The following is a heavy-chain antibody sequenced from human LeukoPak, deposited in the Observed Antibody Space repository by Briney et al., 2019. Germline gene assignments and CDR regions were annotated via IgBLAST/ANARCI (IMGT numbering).Heavy chain of an antibody. CDR1: GFTFSSYA. Sequence: PGGSLRLSCAASGFTFSSYAMSWVRQAPGKGLEWVSSISTSSSYIYYADSVKGRVTISRDNAKKSLYLQMNSLRAEDTAVYYCARGLDVVSASNDAFDIWGQGTMVTVSS. J-gene: IGHJ3*02. CDR3: ARGLDVVSASNDAFDI. V-gene: IGHV3-21*01. CDR2: ISTSSSYI. D-gene: IGHD2-15*01.